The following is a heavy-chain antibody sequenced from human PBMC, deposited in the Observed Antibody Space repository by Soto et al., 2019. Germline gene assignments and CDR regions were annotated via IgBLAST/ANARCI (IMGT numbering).Heavy chain of an antibody. D-gene: IGHD4-17*01. CDR1: GYTFTSYY. V-gene: IGHV1-46*01. J-gene: IGHJ4*02. Sequence: QVQLVQSGAEVKKPGASVKVSCKASGYTFTSYYMHWVRQAPGQGLEWMGIINPSGGSTSYVQKFQGRVTMTRDTSTSTVYMELSSLRSEDTAVYYCAREEGPTTVVPPPHFDYWGQGTLVTVSS. CDR2: INPSGGST. CDR3: AREEGPTTVVPPPHFDY.